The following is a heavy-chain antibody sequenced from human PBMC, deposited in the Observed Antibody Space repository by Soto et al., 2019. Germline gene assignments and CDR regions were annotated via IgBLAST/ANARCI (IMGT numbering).Heavy chain of an antibody. CDR2: INHSGST. Sequence: PSETLSLTCAVYGGSFSGYYWSWIRQPPGKGLEWIGEINHSGSTNYNPSLKSRVTISVDTSKNQFSLKLSSVTAADTAVYYCARGRAAAGTLNFYYYYYGMDVWGQGTTVTVSS. CDR1: GGSFSGYY. CDR3: ARGRAAAGTLNFYYYYYGMDV. V-gene: IGHV4-34*01. J-gene: IGHJ6*02. D-gene: IGHD6-13*01.